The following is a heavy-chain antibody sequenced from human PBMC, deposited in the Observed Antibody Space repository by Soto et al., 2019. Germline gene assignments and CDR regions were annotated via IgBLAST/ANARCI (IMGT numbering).Heavy chain of an antibody. CDR1: GGSISSYY. D-gene: IGHD6-19*01. J-gene: IGHJ4*02. CDR2: IYCSGST. Sequence: SETLSLTCTVSGGSISSYYWSWIRQPPGKGLEWIGYIYCSGSTNYNPSLKSRVTISVDTSKNQFSLKLSSVTAADTAVYYCATSLFDSSGWSLVGTFDERGQGTPVTVSS. V-gene: IGHV4-59*08. CDR3: ATSLFDSSGWSLVGTFDE.